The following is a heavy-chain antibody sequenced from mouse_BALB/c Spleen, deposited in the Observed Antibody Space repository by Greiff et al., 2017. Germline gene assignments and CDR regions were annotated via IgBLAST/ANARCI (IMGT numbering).Heavy chain of an antibody. J-gene: IGHJ2*01. CDR2: IYPGNVNT. Sequence: QVQLQQSGPELVKPGASVRISCKASGYTFTSYYIHWVKQRPGQGLEWIGWIYPGNVNTKYNEKFKGKATLTADKSSSTAYMQLSSLTSEDSAVYFCARSAITPDYFDYWGQGTTLTVSS. V-gene: IGHV1S56*01. CDR1: GYTFTSYY. D-gene: IGHD2-4*01. CDR3: ARSAITPDYFDY.